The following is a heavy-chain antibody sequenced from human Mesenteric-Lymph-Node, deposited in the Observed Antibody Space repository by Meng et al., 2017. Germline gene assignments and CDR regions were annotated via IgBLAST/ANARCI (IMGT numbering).Heavy chain of an antibody. CDR2: IIPIFGTA. CDR1: GGTFSSYA. Sequence: SVKVSCKASGGTFSSYAISWVLQAPGQGLEWMGGIIPIFGTANYAQKFQGRVTITADESTSTAYMELSSLRSEDTAVYYCAVVVRSRSLGYFQHWGQGTLVTVSS. CDR3: AVVVRSRSLGYFQH. J-gene: IGHJ1*01. V-gene: IGHV1-69*13. D-gene: IGHD2-21*01.